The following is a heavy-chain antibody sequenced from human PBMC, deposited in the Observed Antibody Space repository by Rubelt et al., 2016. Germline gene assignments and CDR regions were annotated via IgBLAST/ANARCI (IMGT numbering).Heavy chain of an antibody. V-gene: IGHV4-34*01. CDR1: GGSFSGYY. J-gene: IGHJ5*02. CDR2: INHSGST. Sequence: QVQLQQWGAGLLKPSETLSLTCAVYGGSFSGYYWSWIRQPPGKGLEWIGEINHSGSTNYNPSLKGRFTISVDTSKNQFSLKLSSVTAADTAVYYCARVLLWFGDFERPQNWFDPWGQGTLVTVSS. D-gene: IGHD3-10*01. CDR3: ARVLLWFGDFERPQNWFDP.